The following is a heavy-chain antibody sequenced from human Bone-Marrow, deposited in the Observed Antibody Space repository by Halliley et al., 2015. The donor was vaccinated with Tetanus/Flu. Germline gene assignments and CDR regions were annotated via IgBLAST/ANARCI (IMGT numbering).Heavy chain of an antibody. D-gene: IGHD3-3*01. J-gene: IGHJ3*02. Sequence: GGGGATYYADSVKGRFTISRDNSKNTLYLERKSLRAEDTAVYYCAKVEDYYDTSAVGVGAFDIWGQGTMVTVSS. CDR2: GGGGAT. V-gene: IGHV3-23*01. CDR3: AKVEDYYDTSAVGVGAFDI.